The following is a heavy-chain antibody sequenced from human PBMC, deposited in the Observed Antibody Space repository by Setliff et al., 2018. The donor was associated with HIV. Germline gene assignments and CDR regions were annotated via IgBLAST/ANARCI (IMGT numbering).Heavy chain of an antibody. V-gene: IGHV3-23*01. J-gene: IGHJ3*01. CDR2: ISGSGGTT. D-gene: IGHD3-22*01. Sequence: GGSLRLSCAASGFTFSSYAMGWVRQAPGKGLEWVSSISGSGGTTYYADSVKGRFTISRDSSKNTLYLQMSSLRAEDTALYYCAKLDYYDYSGSWARKVAIDFWGRGTMVTVSS. CDR1: GFTFSSYA. CDR3: AKLDYYDYSGSWARKVAIDF.